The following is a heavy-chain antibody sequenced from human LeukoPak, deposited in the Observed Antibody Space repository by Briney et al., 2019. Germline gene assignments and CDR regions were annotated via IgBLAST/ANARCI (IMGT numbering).Heavy chain of an antibody. Sequence: HPGGSLRLSCAASGFTFSSYGMHWVRQAPGKGLEWVAVISYDGSNKYYADSVKGRFTISRDNSKNTLYLQMNSLRAEDTAVYYCAKGVGATSGDYWGQGTLVTVSS. D-gene: IGHD1-26*01. CDR3: AKGVGATSGDY. V-gene: IGHV3-30*18. CDR1: GFTFSSYG. J-gene: IGHJ4*02. CDR2: ISYDGSNK.